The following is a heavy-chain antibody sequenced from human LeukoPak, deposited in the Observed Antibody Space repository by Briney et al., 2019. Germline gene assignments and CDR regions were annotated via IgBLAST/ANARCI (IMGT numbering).Heavy chain of an antibody. CDR2: INQSGST. D-gene: IGHD6-19*01. CDR3: ATKYSVAVAANPPYFDY. CDR1: GGSFSGYY. Sequence: SQTLSLTCGVYGGSFSGYYWSWIRQPPGRGLEWIGEINQSGSTNYNPSLKSRVTISVDTSKNQFSLKLSSVTAADTGVYYCATKYSVAVAANPPYFDYWGQGTLVTVSS. V-gene: IGHV4-34*01. J-gene: IGHJ4*02.